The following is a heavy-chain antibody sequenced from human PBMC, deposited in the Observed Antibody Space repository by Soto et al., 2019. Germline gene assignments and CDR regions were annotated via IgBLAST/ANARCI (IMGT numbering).Heavy chain of an antibody. CDR3: VRVLADDSSGYVRDY. D-gene: IGHD6-19*01. V-gene: IGHV4-61*03. Sequence: QVQLQEAGPGLVKPSETLALNCSVSGASVSSGDYYWRWLRQPPGKGLEWIGYIYFSGATSAAPSLKRRVSISIDTSNDRFFLTIKSVTAADTAFYYCVRVLADDSSGYVRDYWGQGLLVSVSS. CDR1: GASVSSGDYY. J-gene: IGHJ4*02. CDR2: IYFSGAT.